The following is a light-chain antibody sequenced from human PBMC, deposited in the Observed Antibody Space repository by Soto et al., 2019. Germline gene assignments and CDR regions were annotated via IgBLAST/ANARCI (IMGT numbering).Light chain of an antibody. Sequence: ENFFAHSPATPAFSPGGKATPSSRARQSVSSYLAWYQQKPGQAPRLLIYDASNRATGIPARFSGSGSGTDFTLTISSLEPEDFAVYYCQQRSNWPPSITFGQGTRLEIK. CDR2: DAS. V-gene: IGKV3-11*01. J-gene: IGKJ5*01. CDR3: QQRSNWPPSIT. CDR1: QSVSSY.